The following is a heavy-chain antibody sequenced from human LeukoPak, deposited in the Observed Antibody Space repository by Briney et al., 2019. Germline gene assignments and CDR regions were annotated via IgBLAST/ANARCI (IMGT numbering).Heavy chain of an antibody. Sequence: GGSLILSCAASGFTFSSYWMHWVRQAPGKGLVWVSRINSDGSSTSYADSVKGRFTISRDNAKNTLYLQMNSLRAEDMAVYFCVRDDYGDYLFDNWGQGTLVTVSS. CDR3: VRDDYGDYLFDN. CDR2: INSDGSST. D-gene: IGHD4-17*01. CDR1: GFTFSSYW. J-gene: IGHJ4*02. V-gene: IGHV3-74*01.